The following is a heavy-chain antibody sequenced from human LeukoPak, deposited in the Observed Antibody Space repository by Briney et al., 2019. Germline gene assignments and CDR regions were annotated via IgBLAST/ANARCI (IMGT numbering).Heavy chain of an antibody. V-gene: IGHV1-46*01. CDR1: GYTFTGYY. CDR2: INPSGGYT. J-gene: IGHJ5*02. D-gene: IGHD6-13*01. CDR3: ARARGSNWYGDCFDP. Sequence: ASVNVSFTASGYTFTGYYMHWVRQAPGQGLEWMGLINPSGGYTSYAQRFQGRVTMTRDTSTSTVYMELSSLRSEDTAVYCCARARGSNWYGDCFDPWGQGTLVTVSS.